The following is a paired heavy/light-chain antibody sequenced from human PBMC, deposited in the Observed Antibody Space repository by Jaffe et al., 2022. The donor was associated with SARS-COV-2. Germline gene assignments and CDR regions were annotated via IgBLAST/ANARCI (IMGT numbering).Light chain of an antibody. CDR2: LGS. V-gene: IGKV2-28*01. CDR1: QSLLHSNGYNY. CDR3: MQALQTPLT. Sequence: DIVMTQSPLSLPVTPGEPASISCRSSQSLLHSNGYNYLDWYLQKPGQSPQLLIYLGSNRASGVPDRFSGSGSGTDFTLKISRVEAEDVGVYYCMQALQTPLTFGPGTKVDIK. J-gene: IGKJ3*01.
Heavy chain of an antibody. CDR2: ISWNSGSI. V-gene: IGHV3-9*01. D-gene: IGHD6-19*01. CDR1: GFTFDDYA. J-gene: IGHJ6*02. CDR3: ASNPVAGRKGYYYGMDV. Sequence: EVQLVESGGGLVQPGRSLRLSCAASGFTFDDYAMHWVRQAPGKGLEWVSGISWNSGSIGYADSVKGRFTISRDNAKNSLYLQMNSLRAEDTALYYCASNPVAGRKGYYYGMDVWGQGTTVTVSS.